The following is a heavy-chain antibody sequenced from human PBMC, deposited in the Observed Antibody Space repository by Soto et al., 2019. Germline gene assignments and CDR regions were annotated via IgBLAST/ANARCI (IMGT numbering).Heavy chain of an antibody. D-gene: IGHD3-22*01. CDR1: GGSISSYY. Sequence: SETLSLTCTVSGGSISSYYWSWIRQPPGKGLEWIGYIYYSGSTNYNPSLKNRVTISVDTSKNQFSLKLSSVTAADTAVYYCAREGYSSGYYYYYGMDVWGQGTTVTVSS. J-gene: IGHJ6*02. CDR3: AREGYSSGYYYYYGMDV. CDR2: IYYSGST. V-gene: IGHV4-59*01.